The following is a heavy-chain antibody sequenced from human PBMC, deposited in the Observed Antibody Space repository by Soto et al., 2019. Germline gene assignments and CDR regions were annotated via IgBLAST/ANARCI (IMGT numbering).Heavy chain of an antibody. CDR2: ISYDGSNK. J-gene: IGHJ6*02. D-gene: IGHD3-3*01. CDR3: AKDYYDFWSGYYKGVYYYYGMDV. Sequence: PGGSLRLSCAASGCTFSSYGMHWVRQAPGKGLEWVAVISYDGSNKYYADSVKGRFTISRDNSKNTLYLQMNSLRAEDTAVYYCAKDYYDFWSGYYKGVYYYYGMDVWGQGTTVTVS. V-gene: IGHV3-30*18. CDR1: GCTFSSYG.